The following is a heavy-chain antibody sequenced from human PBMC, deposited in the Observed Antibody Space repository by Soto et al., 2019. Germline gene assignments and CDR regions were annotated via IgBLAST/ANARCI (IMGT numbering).Heavy chain of an antibody. Sequence: PSETLSLTCTVSGGSISSSSYYWGWIRQPPGKGLEWIGSIYYSGSTYYNPSLKSRVTISVDTSKNQSSLKLSSVTAADTAVYYCARLIGLLWFGELNPYYFDYWGQGTLVTVSS. V-gene: IGHV4-39*01. CDR1: GGSISSSSYY. J-gene: IGHJ4*02. D-gene: IGHD3-10*01. CDR3: ARLIGLLWFGELNPYYFDY. CDR2: IYYSGST.